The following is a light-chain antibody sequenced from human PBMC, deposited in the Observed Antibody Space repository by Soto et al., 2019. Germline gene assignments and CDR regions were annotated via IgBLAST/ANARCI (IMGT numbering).Light chain of an antibody. J-gene: IGKJ4*01. CDR3: QQYCSSPLT. CDR1: QTVNSAY. CDR2: GAS. V-gene: IGKV3-20*01. Sequence: EIVLTQSPGTLSLSPGERATLSCRASQTVNSAYLAWYQQKPGQAPRLLIYGASSRATGIPDRFSGSGSGTDFTLTITRLEPEDVAVYYCQQYCSSPLTFGGGTKVELK.